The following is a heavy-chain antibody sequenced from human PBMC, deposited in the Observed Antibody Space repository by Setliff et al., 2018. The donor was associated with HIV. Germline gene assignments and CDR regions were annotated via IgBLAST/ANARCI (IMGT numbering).Heavy chain of an antibody. Sequence: LRLSCAASGFTFNSYGIHWVRQAPGKGLEWVALIWYDASKKEYSDSVKGRFNILRDDSKKTAYLQMNSLRDEDTAVYYCVKDVLKFWSGSGALDFWGPGTLVTVSS. CDR2: IWYDASKK. D-gene: IGHD3-3*01. CDR3: VKDVLKFWSGSGALDF. J-gene: IGHJ4*02. V-gene: IGHV3-33*06. CDR1: GFTFNSYG.